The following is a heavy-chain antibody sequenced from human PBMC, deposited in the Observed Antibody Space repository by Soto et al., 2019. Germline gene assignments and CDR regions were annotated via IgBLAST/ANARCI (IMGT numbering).Heavy chain of an antibody. CDR2: MNPNSGNT. D-gene: IGHD4-17*01. J-gene: IGHJ4*02. CDR3: GRGDVDGRGFDY. Sequence: QVQLVQSGAEVKKPGASVKVSCKASGYTFTSYDINWVRQATGQGLEWMGWMNPNSGNTGYAQKFQGRVTMTRNTSLSTAYMELRSMRSKETAVYYCGRGDVDGRGFDYWGQGTLVTVSS. V-gene: IGHV1-8*01. CDR1: GYTFTSYD.